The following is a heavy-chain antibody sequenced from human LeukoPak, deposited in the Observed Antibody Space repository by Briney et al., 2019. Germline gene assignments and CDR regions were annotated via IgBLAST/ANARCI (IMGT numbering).Heavy chain of an antibody. J-gene: IGHJ5*02. V-gene: IGHV4-30-2*06. CDR3: AGINYYGSGLDL. D-gene: IGHD3-10*01. CDR2: IYHGGST. CDR1: GASITTGAYY. Sequence: SETLSLTCTVSGASITTGAYYWTYIRQSPGKDLEWIGYIYHGGSTYYNPSLKSRVTISIDRPKNQFSLRLTSVTAADTAVYYCAGINYYGSGLDLWGQGALVTVSS.